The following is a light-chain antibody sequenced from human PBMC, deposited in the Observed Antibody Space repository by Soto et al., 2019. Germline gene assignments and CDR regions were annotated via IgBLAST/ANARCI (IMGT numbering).Light chain of an antibody. CDR2: DDT. V-gene: IGLV2-23*01. J-gene: IGLJ3*02. CDR3: CSYATSSAFM. CDR1: SSDVGTYKH. Sequence: QSALTQPASVSGSLGQSITISCTGTSSDVGTYKHVSWYQHHPDNAPKLLIFDDTERPSGVSTRFSASKSGSTASLTISGLQAEDEADYYCCSYATSSAFMFGGGTKLTVL.